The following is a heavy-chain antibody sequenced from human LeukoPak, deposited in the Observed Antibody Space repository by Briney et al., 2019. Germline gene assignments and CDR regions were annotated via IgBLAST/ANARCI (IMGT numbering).Heavy chain of an antibody. CDR1: GGSISSYY. J-gene: IGHJ4*02. CDR2: IYTSGST. D-gene: IGHD2-2*01. Sequence: PSETLSLTCTVSGGSISSYYWSWIRQPAGKGLEWIGRIYTSGSTNYNPSLKSRVTMSVDTSKNQFSLKLSSVTAADTAVYYCARGMVVPAAMFYFDYWGQGTLVTVSS. V-gene: IGHV4-4*07. CDR3: ARGMVVPAAMFYFDY.